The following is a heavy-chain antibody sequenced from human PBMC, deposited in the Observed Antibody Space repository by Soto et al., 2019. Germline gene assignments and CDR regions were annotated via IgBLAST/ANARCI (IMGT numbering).Heavy chain of an antibody. D-gene: IGHD5-18*01. CDR1: GDKVSSTSAG. Sequence: SQTLSLTCAISGDKVSSTSAGWDWIRQSPSRGLEWLGRTYYRSKWYTDYEVSVKSRITINADTSKNQFSLQLNSVTPEDTAVYYCARDQDTVCDYWGQGTLVTVSS. CDR3: ARDQDTVCDY. CDR2: TYYRSKWYT. V-gene: IGHV6-1*01. J-gene: IGHJ4*02.